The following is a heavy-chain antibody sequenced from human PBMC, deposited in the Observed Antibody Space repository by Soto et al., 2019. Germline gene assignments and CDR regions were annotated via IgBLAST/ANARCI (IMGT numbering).Heavy chain of an antibody. D-gene: IGHD2-2*01. CDR3: ATDLLYYCSSTSCPPDY. Sequence: ASVKVSCKVSGYTLTELSMHWVRQAPGKGLEWMGGFDPEDGETIYAQKFQGRVTMTEDTSTDTAYMELSSLRSEDTAVYYCATDLLYYCSSTSCPPDYWGQGTLVIVSS. CDR2: FDPEDGET. V-gene: IGHV1-24*01. J-gene: IGHJ4*02. CDR1: GYTLTELS.